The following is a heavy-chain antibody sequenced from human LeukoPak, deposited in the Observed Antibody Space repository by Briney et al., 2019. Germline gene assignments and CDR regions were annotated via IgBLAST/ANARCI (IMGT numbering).Heavy chain of an antibody. CDR1: GFTFSTYT. CDR3: ARDGHFDY. Sequence: GGSLGLSCAASGFTFSTYTMNWVRQAPGKGLEWVSSIRSGSSYIYYADSVKGRFTISRDNAKNSLYLQMNSLRAEDTAVYYCARDGHFDYWGQGTLVTVSS. CDR2: IRSGSSYI. J-gene: IGHJ4*02. V-gene: IGHV3-21*01.